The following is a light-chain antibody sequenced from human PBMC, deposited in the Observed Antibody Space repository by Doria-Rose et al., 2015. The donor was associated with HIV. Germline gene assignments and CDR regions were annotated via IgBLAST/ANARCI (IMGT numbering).Light chain of an antibody. V-gene: IGKV3-20*01. Sequence: TQSPGTLSLSPGERATLSCRASQRVKSSYLAWYQQKPGQAPRLLIYDASTSATGIPDKFSGSGSGTDFTLTISRLEPEDVAVYYCQQYGTSRGTFGQGTRLEIK. CDR3: QQYGTSRGT. CDR1: QRVKSSY. CDR2: DAS. J-gene: IGKJ5*01.